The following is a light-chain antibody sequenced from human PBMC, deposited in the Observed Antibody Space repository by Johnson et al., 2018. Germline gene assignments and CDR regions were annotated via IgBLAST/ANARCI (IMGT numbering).Light chain of an antibody. Sequence: QSVLTQPPSVSAAPGQKVTISCSGRSSNIGNNYVSWYQQLTGTAPKLLIYENNKRPSGIPDRFSGSKSGTSATLGITGLQTGDEADYYCGTWDSSLSAGNVFGTGTKVTVL. CDR2: ENN. J-gene: IGLJ1*01. CDR1: SSNIGNNY. V-gene: IGLV1-51*02. CDR3: GTWDSSLSAGNV.